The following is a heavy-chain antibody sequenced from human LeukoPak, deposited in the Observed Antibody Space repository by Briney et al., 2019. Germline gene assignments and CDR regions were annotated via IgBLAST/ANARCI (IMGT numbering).Heavy chain of an antibody. CDR3: ARXXXSRNYHYGMDV. J-gene: IGHJ6*02. V-gene: IGHV4-39*01. CDR2: IYYSGST. Sequence: SETLSLTCTVSGGSINSSNYYWGWIRQPPGKGLEWIGTIYYSGSTYYNPSLKSRVTISVDTSKNQFSLKLSSVTAADTAVYYXARXXXSRNYHYGMDVWGQGTTVTVSS. CDR1: GGSINSSNYY.